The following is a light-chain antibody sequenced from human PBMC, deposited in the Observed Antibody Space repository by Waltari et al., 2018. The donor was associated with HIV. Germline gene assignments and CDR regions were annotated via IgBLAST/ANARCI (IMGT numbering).Light chain of an antibody. CDR1: SSHIGAGYD. V-gene: IGLV1-40*01. CDR3: QSYDSSLTMV. J-gene: IGLJ2*01. CDR2: ATI. Sequence: QSVLTPPPSVSGAPGQRVTISCTGGSSHIGAGYDVPWYQRLPGTAPKLLIFATINRPSGVPDRFSGSSSGTSASLAITGLQAEDEADYYCQSYDSSLTMVFGGGTKVTVL.